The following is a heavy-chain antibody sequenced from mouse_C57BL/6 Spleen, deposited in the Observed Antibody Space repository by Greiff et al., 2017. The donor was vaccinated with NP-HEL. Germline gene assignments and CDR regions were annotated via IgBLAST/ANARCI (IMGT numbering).Heavy chain of an antibody. CDR2: ISSGSSTI. D-gene: IGHD2-3*01. Sequence: EVQLVESGGGLVKPGGSLKLSCAASGFTFSDYGMHWVRQAPEKGLEWVAYISSGSSTIYYADTVKGRFTISRDNAKNTLFLQMTSLRSEDTAMCYCARWGYSWFAYWGQGTLVTVSA. V-gene: IGHV5-17*01. CDR1: GFTFSDYG. J-gene: IGHJ3*01. CDR3: ARWGYSWFAY.